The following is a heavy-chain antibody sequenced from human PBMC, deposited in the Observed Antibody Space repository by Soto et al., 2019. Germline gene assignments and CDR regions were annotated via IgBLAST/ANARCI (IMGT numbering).Heavy chain of an antibody. CDR3: ARDLSESITGTFDY. Sequence: SVKVSCKASGYTFTSYAMHWLRQAPGQGLEWMGGIIPIFGTANYAQKFQGRVTITADESTSTAYMELSSLRSEDTAVYYCARDLSESITGTFDYWGQGTLVTVS. CDR1: GYTFTSYA. D-gene: IGHD1-7*01. V-gene: IGHV1-69*13. CDR2: IIPIFGTA. J-gene: IGHJ4*02.